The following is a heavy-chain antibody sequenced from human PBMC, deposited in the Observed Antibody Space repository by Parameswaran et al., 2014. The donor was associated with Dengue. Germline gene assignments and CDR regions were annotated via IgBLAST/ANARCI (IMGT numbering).Heavy chain of an antibody. J-gene: IGHJ6*02. V-gene: IGHV3-33*01. CDR1: GFTFSSYG. Sequence: QAGGSLRLSCAASGFTFSSYGMHWVRQAPGKGLEWVAVIWYDGSNKYYADSVKGRFTISRDNSKNTLYLQMNSLRAEDTAVYYCARDRYCSSTSCYYGMDVWGQGTTVTVSS. CDR3: ARDRYCSSTSCYYGMDV. D-gene: IGHD2-2*01. CDR2: IWYDGSNK.